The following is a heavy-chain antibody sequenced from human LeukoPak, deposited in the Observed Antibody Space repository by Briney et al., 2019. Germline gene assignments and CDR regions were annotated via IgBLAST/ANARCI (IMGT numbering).Heavy chain of an antibody. J-gene: IGHJ3*02. CDR1: GFTFSSYA. Sequence: GGSLRLSCAASGFTFSSYAMSWVRQAPGKGLEWVSGINGRGDSTVYADSVKGRFTISRDNSKNTLSLQMNSLRAEDTAVYYCARESIVGLTPFLHIWGQGTMVTVSS. V-gene: IGHV3-23*01. CDR2: INGRGDST. D-gene: IGHD1-26*01. CDR3: ARESIVGLTPFLHI.